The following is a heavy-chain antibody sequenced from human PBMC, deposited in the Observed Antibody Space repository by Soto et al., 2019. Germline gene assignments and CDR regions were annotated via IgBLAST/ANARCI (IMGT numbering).Heavy chain of an antibody. CDR3: AKDREAPLFLPDY. J-gene: IGHJ4*02. D-gene: IGHD3-10*01. Sequence: PGGSLRLSCAASGFTFSGYAMGWVRQAPGKGLEWVSAITGSGGSTYYTNSVKGRFTISRDNSKNTLYLQMNSLRAEDTAVYYCAKDREAPLFLPDYGDQGTLVTVFS. V-gene: IGHV3-23*01. CDR1: GFTFSGYA. CDR2: ITGSGGST.